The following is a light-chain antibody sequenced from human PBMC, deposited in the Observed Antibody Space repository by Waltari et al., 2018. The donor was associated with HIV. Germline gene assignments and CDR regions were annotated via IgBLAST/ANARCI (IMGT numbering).Light chain of an antibody. V-gene: IGLV1-47*01. J-gene: IGLJ3*02. Sequence: QSVLTRPPSASGTPGQTVTISCSGSTSNIETQWVYWYKQLPGTAPKLLIYRNYKRPSGVPERFSVSKSGASASLVISGLRSEDEADYYCEAWDSTLKETLFGGGTKLTVL. CDR1: TSNIETQW. CDR3: EAWDSTLKETL. CDR2: RNY.